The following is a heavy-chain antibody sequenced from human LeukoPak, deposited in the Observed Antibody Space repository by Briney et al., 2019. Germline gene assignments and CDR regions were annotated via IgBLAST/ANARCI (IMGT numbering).Heavy chain of an antibody. Sequence: SQTLSLTCTVSGGSISNYYWSWIRQPPGKGLEWIGYIYDSGSTNYNPSLKSRVTISVDTSKNQFSLKLSSVTAADTAVYYCARDRYYGSGSYYNWGQGTLVNVSS. CDR2: IYDSGST. J-gene: IGHJ4*02. CDR1: GGSISNYY. CDR3: ARDRYYGSGSYYN. D-gene: IGHD3-10*01. V-gene: IGHV4-59*01.